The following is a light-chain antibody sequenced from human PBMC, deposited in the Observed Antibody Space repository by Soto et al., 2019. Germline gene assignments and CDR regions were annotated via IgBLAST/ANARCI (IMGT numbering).Light chain of an antibody. CDR2: EVS. CDR1: SSDVGGYNY. Sequence: LTQPASVSGSPGQSITISCTGTSSDVGGYNYVSWYQQHPGKAPKLMIYEVSNRPSGVSNRFSGSKSGNTASLTISGLQAEDEADYYCSSYTSSSTPLYVFGTGTKVTV. CDR3: SSYTSSSTPLYV. V-gene: IGLV2-14*01. J-gene: IGLJ1*01.